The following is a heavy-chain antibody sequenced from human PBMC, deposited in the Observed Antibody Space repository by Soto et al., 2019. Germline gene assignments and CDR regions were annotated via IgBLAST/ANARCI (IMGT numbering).Heavy chain of an antibody. Sequence: ASETLSLTCAVYGGSFSGYYWSWIRQPPGKGLEWIGEINHSGSTNYNPSLKSRVTISVDTSKNQFSLKLSSVTAADTAVYYCARGVGATMFYYYGMDVWGQGTTVTVS. CDR2: INHSGST. CDR1: GGSFSGYY. D-gene: IGHD1-26*01. J-gene: IGHJ6*02. V-gene: IGHV4-34*01. CDR3: ARGVGATMFYYYGMDV.